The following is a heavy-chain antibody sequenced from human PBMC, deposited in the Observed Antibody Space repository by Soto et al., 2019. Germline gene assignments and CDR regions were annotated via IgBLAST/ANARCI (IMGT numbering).Heavy chain of an antibody. CDR2: INAANGDT. CDR3: ARLTYDFWSGYYIHYFDY. CDR1: GYTFSKYL. D-gene: IGHD3-3*01. V-gene: IGHV1-3*01. Sequence: ASVKVSCKASGYTFSKYLMQWVSPAPGQRLEWMGWINAANGDTEYPQSFQVRATIPRATSASTAYMELSSLRSEDTAVYYCARLTYDFWSGYYIHYFDYWGQGTLVTV. J-gene: IGHJ4*02.